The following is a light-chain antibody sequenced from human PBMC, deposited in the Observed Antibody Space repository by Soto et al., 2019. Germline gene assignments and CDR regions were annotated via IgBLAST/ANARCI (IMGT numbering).Light chain of an antibody. V-gene: IGKV3-20*01. J-gene: IGKJ2*01. CDR2: GAS. CDR1: QSVSSSQ. CDR3: QQYDTAPPT. Sequence: EIVLTQAPGTLSLSPGESATLSCRASQSVSSSQVAWYQHKPGQAPRLLIYGASSRATGIPDRFRGVGSETDFTLTNSRLEPEDFAVYYCQQYDTAPPTFGQGTKLEIK.